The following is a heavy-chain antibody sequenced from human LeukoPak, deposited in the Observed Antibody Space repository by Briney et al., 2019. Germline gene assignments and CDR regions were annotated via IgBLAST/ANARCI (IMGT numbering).Heavy chain of an antibody. J-gene: IGHJ4*02. CDR3: ARAAGYYYGSGSYYTD. D-gene: IGHD3-10*01. CDR2: INHSGST. V-gene: IGHV4-34*01. Sequence: SETLSLTCAVYGGSFSGYYWSWIRQPPGKGLEWIGEINHSGSTNYNPSLKSRVTMSVDTSKNQFSLKLSSVTAADTAVYYCARAAGYYYGSGSYYTDWGQGTLVTVSS. CDR1: GGSFSGYY.